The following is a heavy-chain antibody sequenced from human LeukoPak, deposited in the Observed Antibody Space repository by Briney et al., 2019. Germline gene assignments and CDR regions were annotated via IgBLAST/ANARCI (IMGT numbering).Heavy chain of an antibody. V-gene: IGHV3-23*01. CDR1: GFTFSTYG. CDR2: ISGSGGST. D-gene: IGHD5-18*01. J-gene: IGHJ4*02. Sequence: GGSLRLSCEASGFTFSTYGINWVRQAPGKGLEGVSAISGSGGSTYYADSVKGRFTISRDNSKNTLYLQMNGLRAEDTAVYYCAMTSGYTYYFDYWGQGTLVTVSS. CDR3: AMTSGYTYYFDY.